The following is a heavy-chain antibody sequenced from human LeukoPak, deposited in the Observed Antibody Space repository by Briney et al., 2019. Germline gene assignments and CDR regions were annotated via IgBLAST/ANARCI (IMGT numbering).Heavy chain of an antibody. CDR2: IKSDGSST. V-gene: IGHV3-74*01. D-gene: IGHD5-18*01. Sequence: PGGSLRLSCTTSGFSFSGYWMHWVRQAPGKGLVWVSRIKSDGSSTTYADSVKGRFTISRDNAKTSLYLQMNSLRAEDTAIYYCARHLSGVTGYTYGRGIDYWGQGTLVTVSS. CDR3: ARHLSGVTGYTYGRGIDY. J-gene: IGHJ4*02. CDR1: GFSFSGYW.